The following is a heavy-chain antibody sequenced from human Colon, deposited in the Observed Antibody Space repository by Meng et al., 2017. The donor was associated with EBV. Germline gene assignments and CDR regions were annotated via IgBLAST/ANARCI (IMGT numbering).Heavy chain of an antibody. D-gene: IGHD5-12*01. CDR1: GGSSSSEVYY. Sequence: LQQSGRGLVNLSQTLSPTLCVSGGSSSSEVYYLSWIRQPPGKGLEWIGCISYNGITYYTPSLKIRVIISVDTSKNQSSLKLHSVTVADTAVYYCATGRGYETYLQHWGQGTLVTVSS. CDR3: ATGRGYETYLQH. J-gene: IGHJ1*01. V-gene: IGHV4-30-4*01. CDR2: ISYNGIT.